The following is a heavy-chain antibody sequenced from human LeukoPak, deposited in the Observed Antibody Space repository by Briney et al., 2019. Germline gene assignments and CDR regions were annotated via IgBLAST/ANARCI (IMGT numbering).Heavy chain of an antibody. Sequence: AGGSLRLSCAASGFTLSIYWMSWVRQAPGKGLEWVSSISSSSSYIYYADSVKGRFTISRDNAKNSLYLQMNSLRAEDTAVYYCARDSPLRYFDWPDAFDIWGQGTMVTVSS. CDR3: ARDSPLRYFDWPDAFDI. J-gene: IGHJ3*02. CDR1: GFTLSIYW. D-gene: IGHD3-9*01. CDR2: ISSSSSYI. V-gene: IGHV3-21*01.